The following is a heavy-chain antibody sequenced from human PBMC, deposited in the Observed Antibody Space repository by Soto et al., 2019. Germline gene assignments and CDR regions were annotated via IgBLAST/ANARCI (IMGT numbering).Heavy chain of an antibody. J-gene: IGHJ6*02. CDR1: GFTFSSYG. CDR2: IWYDGSNK. V-gene: IGHV3-33*01. Sequence: QVQLVESGGGVVQPGRSLRLSCAASGFTFSSYGMHWVRQAPGKGLEWVAVIWYDGSNKYYADSVKGRFTISRDNSKNTLYLQMNSLRAEDTAVYYCARADSSSWYFGGGMDVWGQGTTVTVSS. D-gene: IGHD6-13*01. CDR3: ARADSSSWYFGGGMDV.